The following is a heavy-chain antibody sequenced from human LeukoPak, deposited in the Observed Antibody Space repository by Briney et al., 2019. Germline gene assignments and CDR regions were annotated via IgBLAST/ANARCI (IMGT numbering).Heavy chain of an antibody. J-gene: IGHJ4*02. CDR3: ARGDSSGYYLDY. CDR1: GYTFTGYY. CDR2: INPNSGGT. V-gene: IGHV1-2*02. Sequence: ASVKVSCKASGYTFTGYYLHWVRQAPGQGLEWMGWINPNSGGTNYAQKFQGRVTMTRDTSISTAYMELSRLRSDDTAVYYCARGDSSGYYLDYWGQGTLVTVSS. D-gene: IGHD3-22*01.